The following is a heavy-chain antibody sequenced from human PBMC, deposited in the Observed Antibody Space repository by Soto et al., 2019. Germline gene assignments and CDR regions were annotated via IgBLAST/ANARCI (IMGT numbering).Heavy chain of an antibody. D-gene: IGHD3-10*01. CDR2: VNPILSMS. CDR1: GDTFNFYS. V-gene: IGHV1-69*02. CDR3: ASSYGSGYRAFVY. J-gene: IGHJ4*02. Sequence: QVQLVQSGAEVKRPGSSVKVSCKASGDTFNFYSINWVRQAPGVGLEWVGRVNPILSMSNYAQRFQGRVTRTADKSTSTAYMERRSLRSEDTAIYYCASSYGSGYRAFVYWGQGALVTVSS.